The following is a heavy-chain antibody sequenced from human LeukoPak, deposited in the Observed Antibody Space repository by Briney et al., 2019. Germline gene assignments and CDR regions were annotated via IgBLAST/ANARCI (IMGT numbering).Heavy chain of an antibody. CDR3: ARDGNSIAAAGTYYYYGMDV. D-gene: IGHD6-13*01. CDR2: ISYDGSNK. CDR1: GFTFSSYA. J-gene: IGHJ6*02. Sequence: GGSLRLSCAASGFTFSSYAMHWVRQAPGKGLEWVAVISYDGSNKYYADSVKGRFTISRDNSKNTLYLQMNSLRAEDTAVYYCARDGNSIAAAGTYYYYGMDVWGQGTTVTVSS. V-gene: IGHV3-30-3*01.